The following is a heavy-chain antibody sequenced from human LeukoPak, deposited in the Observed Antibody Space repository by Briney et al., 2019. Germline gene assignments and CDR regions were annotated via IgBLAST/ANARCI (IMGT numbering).Heavy chain of an antibody. CDR2: INHSGST. V-gene: IGHV4-34*01. Sequence: PSETLSLTCAVYGGSFSGYYWSWIRQPPGKGLEWIGEINHSGSTNYNPSLKSRVTISVDTSKNQFSLKLSSVTAADTAVYYCARHGLLRTAKWFDPWGQGTLVTVSS. CDR1: GGSFSGYY. D-gene: IGHD2-21*02. CDR3: ARHGLLRTAKWFDP. J-gene: IGHJ5*02.